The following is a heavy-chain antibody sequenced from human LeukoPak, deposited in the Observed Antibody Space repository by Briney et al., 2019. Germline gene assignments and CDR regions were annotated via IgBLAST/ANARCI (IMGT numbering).Heavy chain of an antibody. J-gene: IGHJ4*02. CDR3: AKGGHCTSTSCPRDH. CDR2: ISGSGGST. CDR1: GFTFSSYS. D-gene: IGHD2-2*03. Sequence: GGSLRLSCAASGFTFSSYSMNWVRQAPGKGLEWVSSISGSGGSTYYTDSVKGRFTISRDNSKNTLYLQMNSLRAEDTAIFYCAKGGHCTSTSCPRDHWGQGTLVTVSS. V-gene: IGHV3-23*01.